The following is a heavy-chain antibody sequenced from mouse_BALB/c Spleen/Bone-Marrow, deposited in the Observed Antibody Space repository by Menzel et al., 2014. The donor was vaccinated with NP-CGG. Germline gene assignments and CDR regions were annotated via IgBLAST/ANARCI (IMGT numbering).Heavy chain of an antibody. Sequence: EVQGVESGGGLVKSGGSLKLSCAASGFTFSNYGMSWVRQTPEKRLEWVATISGGGSYTFYSDSVKGRFTISRDNAKNNLYLQLSSLRSEDTALYYCARYAYYDQTEVSFVYWGQGTLVTVSA. CDR2: ISGGGSYT. CDR1: GFTFSNYG. V-gene: IGHV5-9-2*01. CDR3: ARYAYYDQTEVSFVY. D-gene: IGHD2-4*01. J-gene: IGHJ3*01.